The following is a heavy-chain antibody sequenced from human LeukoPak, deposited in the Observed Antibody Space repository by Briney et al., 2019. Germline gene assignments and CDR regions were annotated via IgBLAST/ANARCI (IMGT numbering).Heavy chain of an antibody. CDR2: FDPEVGET. Sequence: ASVEVSCKVFGYTLTELSMHWVRQAPGKGLEWMGGFDPEVGETIYPQKFQARVTMTEDTSTDTAYMELSSLRSEDTAVYYCATAGIDNYDSSGYSYYFDYWGQGTLVTVSS. CDR3: ATAGIDNYDSSGYSYYFDY. CDR1: GYTLTELS. J-gene: IGHJ4*02. V-gene: IGHV1-24*01. D-gene: IGHD3-22*01.